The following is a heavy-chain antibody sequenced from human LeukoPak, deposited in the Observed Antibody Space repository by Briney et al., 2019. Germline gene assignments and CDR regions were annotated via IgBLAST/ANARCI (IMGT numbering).Heavy chain of an antibody. CDR3: AREAATIGAYFDY. Sequence: GGSLRLSCAASGFTFSSYAMSWVRQAPGKGLEWVAVIWYDGSNKYYADSVKGRFTISRDNSKNTLYLQMNSLRAEDTAVYYCAREAATIGAYFDYWGQGTLVTVSS. V-gene: IGHV3-33*08. CDR2: IWYDGSNK. J-gene: IGHJ4*02. D-gene: IGHD5-24*01. CDR1: GFTFSSYA.